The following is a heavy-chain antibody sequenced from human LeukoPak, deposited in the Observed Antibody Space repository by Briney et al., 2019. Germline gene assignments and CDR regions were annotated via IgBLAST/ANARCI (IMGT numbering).Heavy chain of an antibody. D-gene: IGHD3-9*01. V-gene: IGHV4-59*08. CDR1: GDSTSNFY. J-gene: IGHJ4*02. CDR3: ARSPYDILTKRYYFDY. Sequence: SETLSLTCTVSGDSTSNFYWNWIRQSPGKGLERIGNIHYSGSSVYNPSLKSRVTISIDTSRRQFFLKLNSVTAADTAVYYCARSPYDILTKRYYFDYWGQGTLVTVSS. CDR2: IHYSGSS.